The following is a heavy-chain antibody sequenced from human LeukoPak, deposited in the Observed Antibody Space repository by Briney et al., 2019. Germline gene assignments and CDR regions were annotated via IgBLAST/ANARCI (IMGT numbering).Heavy chain of an antibody. D-gene: IGHD3-3*01. CDR2: IYHSGST. CDR3: ARGTRGLEWLANDALDI. Sequence: SETLSLTCTVSGYSISSGYYWGWIRQPPGKGLECFWCIYHSGSTYYNPSLKSRVTISVDTSKNQFSMKLSSVTAADKAVYYCARGTRGLEWLANDALDIWGQGTMVTVSS. V-gene: IGHV4-38-2*02. CDR1: GYSISSGYY. J-gene: IGHJ3*02.